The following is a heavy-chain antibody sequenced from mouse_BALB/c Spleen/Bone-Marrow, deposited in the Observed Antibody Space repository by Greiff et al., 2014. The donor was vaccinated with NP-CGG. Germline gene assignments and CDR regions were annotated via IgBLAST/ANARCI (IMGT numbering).Heavy chain of an antibody. CDR1: GFTFSSFG. J-gene: IGHJ1*01. D-gene: IGHD2-4*01. CDR2: ISSDSDTI. V-gene: IGHV5-17*02. Sequence: VQLQQSGGGLVQPGGSRKLSCTASGFTFSSFGMHWVRQAPEKGLEWVAYISSDSDTIYYADTVKGRFTISRDNPKNTLFLQMTSLRSEDTAMYYCTRDHDYDWYFDVWGAGTTVTVSS. CDR3: TRDHDYDWYFDV.